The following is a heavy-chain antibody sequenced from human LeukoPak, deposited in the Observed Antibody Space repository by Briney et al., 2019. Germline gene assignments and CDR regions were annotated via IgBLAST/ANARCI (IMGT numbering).Heavy chain of an antibody. V-gene: IGHV4-4*07. CDR3: ARVREYQLLYAFDI. J-gene: IGHJ3*02. CDR1: GGSISSYY. Sequence: SETLSLTCTVSGGSISSYYWSWIQQPAGKGLEWIGRIYTSGSTNYNPSLKSRVTMSVDTSKNQFSLKLSSVTAADTAVYYCARVREYQLLYAFDIWGQGTMVTVSS. D-gene: IGHD2-2*01. CDR2: IYTSGST.